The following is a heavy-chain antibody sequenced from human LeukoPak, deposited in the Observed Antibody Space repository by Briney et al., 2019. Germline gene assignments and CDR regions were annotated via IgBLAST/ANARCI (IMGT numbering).Heavy chain of an antibody. CDR1: GFTFSNYD. J-gene: IGHJ4*02. D-gene: IGHD6-19*01. Sequence: GGSLRLSCAGSGFTFSNYDMSWVRQAPGKGLEWVSSISANGESTYHTDSVKGRLTISRDNSKNTLYLHMNSLRAEDTALYYCAEDRGSGWYYFDYWGQGTLVTVSS. V-gene: IGHV3-23*01. CDR3: AEDRGSGWYYFDY. CDR2: ISANGEST.